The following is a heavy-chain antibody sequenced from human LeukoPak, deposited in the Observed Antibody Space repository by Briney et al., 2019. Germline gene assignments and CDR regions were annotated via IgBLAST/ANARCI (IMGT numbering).Heavy chain of an antibody. D-gene: IGHD3-22*01. Sequence: GESLKISCNGSGYSFTSYWIGWVRQMPGKGLEWMGIIYPGDSDTRYSPSFQGQVTISADKSISTAYLQWSSLKASDTAMYYCARQVPVVGYYDSSGYDYWGQGTLVTVSS. J-gene: IGHJ4*02. CDR3: ARQVPVVGYYDSSGYDY. V-gene: IGHV5-51*01. CDR2: IYPGDSDT. CDR1: GYSFTSYW.